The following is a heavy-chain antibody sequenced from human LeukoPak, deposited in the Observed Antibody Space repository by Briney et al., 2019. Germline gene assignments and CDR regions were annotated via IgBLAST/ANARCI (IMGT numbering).Heavy chain of an antibody. CDR1: GYTCTFYY. CDR3: AREYSSVGWFDP. V-gene: IGHV1-2*02. Sequence: GASVTVSFTASGYTCTFYYMHWMRQARGQGLEWMGWINPNSGGTNYAQKFQGRVTMTRDTSISTAYMELSRLTSDDTAMYYCAREYSSVGWFDPWGQGTLVTVSS. CDR2: INPNSGGT. J-gene: IGHJ5*02. D-gene: IGHD6-19*01.